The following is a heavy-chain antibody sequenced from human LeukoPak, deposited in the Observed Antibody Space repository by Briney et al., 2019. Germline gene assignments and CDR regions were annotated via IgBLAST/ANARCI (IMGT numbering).Heavy chain of an antibody. V-gene: IGHV1-18*01. CDR1: GYTFTSYG. CDR3: ARMTYCGGDCYNTFDY. J-gene: IGHJ4*02. D-gene: IGHD2-21*02. CDR2: ISAYNGNT. Sequence: GASVKVSCKASGYTFTSYGISWVRQAPGQGLERMGWISAYNGNTNYAQKLQGRVTMTTDTSTSTAYMELRSLRSDDTAVYYCARMTYCGGDCYNTFDYWGQGTLVTVSS.